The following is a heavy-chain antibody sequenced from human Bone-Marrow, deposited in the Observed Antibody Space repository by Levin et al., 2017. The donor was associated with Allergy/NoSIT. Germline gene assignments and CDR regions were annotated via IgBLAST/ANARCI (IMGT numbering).Heavy chain of an antibody. J-gene: IGHJ6*02. V-gene: IGHV1-46*01. CDR3: ASLGPRTMTTVTTTPLYYYYGMDV. Sequence: ASVKVSCKASGYTFTSYYMHWVRQAPGQGLEWMGIINPSGGSTSYAQKFQGRVTMTRDTSTSTVYMELSSLRSEDTAVYYCASLGPRTMTTVTTTPLYYYYGMDVWGQGTTVTVSS. D-gene: IGHD4-11*01. CDR1: GYTFTSYY. CDR2: INPSGGST.